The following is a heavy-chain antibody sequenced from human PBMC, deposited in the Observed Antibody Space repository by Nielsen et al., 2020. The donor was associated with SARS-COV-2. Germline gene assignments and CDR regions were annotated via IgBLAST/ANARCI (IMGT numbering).Heavy chain of an antibody. CDR3: AREGYSGYDAIRWDYYYYYYMDV. V-gene: IGHV3-11*04. Sequence: GGSLRLSCAASGFTFSDYYMSWIRQAPGKGLEWVSYISSSSSTIYYADSVKGRFTISRDNAKNSLYLQMNSLRAEDTAVYYCAREGYSGYDAIRWDYYYYYYMDVWGKGTTVTVSS. CDR2: ISSSSSTI. J-gene: IGHJ6*03. D-gene: IGHD5-12*01. CDR1: GFTFSDYY.